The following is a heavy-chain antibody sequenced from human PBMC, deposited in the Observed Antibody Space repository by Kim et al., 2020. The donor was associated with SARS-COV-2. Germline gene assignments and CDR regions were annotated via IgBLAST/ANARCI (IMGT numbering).Heavy chain of an antibody. J-gene: IGHJ6*02. V-gene: IGHV3-15*01. Sequence: GGSLRLSCAASGFTFSNAWMSWVRQAPGKGLEWVGRIKSKTDGGAPDYAAPVKGRFTISRDDSKNTLYLQMNSLITEDTAVYYCATGLIAATLGGYTAVWGQGTTVTVSS. CDR3: ATGLIAATLGGYTAV. CDR1: GFTFSNAW. D-gene: IGHD6-25*01. CDR2: IKSKTDGGAP.